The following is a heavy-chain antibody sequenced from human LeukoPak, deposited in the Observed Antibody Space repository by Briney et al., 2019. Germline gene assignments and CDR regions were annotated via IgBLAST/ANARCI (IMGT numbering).Heavy chain of an antibody. CDR1: GYTFTSYG. V-gene: IGHV1-18*01. J-gene: IGHJ4*02. CDR2: ISAYNGNT. Sequence: ASVKVSCKASGYTFTSYGISWVRQAPGQGLEWMGWISAYNGNTNYAQKLQGRVTMTTDTYTSTAYMELMSLRFDDTAVYYCARDWRVYYDSSGPGGYWGQGTLVTVSS. CDR3: ARDWRVYYDSSGPGGY. D-gene: IGHD3-22*01.